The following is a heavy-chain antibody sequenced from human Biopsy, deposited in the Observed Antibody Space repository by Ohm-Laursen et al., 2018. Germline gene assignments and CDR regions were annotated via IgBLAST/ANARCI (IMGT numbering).Heavy chain of an antibody. CDR3: ARGSNEYGGLYFPH. CDR1: GGSFTGHY. CDR2: ISHTGYT. V-gene: IGHV4-59*11. Sequence: GTLSLTCAVSGGSFTGHYWTWIRQPPGKGLEWIGHISHTGYTSYKSSLKSRVTISLDTSRKHFSLRLTSLAAADAAVYYCARGSNEYGGLYFPHWGQGTLVTVSS. D-gene: IGHD4-23*01. J-gene: IGHJ1*01.